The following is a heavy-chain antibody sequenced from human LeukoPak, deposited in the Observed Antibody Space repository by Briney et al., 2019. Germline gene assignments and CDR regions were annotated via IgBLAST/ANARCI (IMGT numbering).Heavy chain of an antibody. D-gene: IGHD3-3*01. CDR3: ARAGLGLRFLEWLLSDAFDI. J-gene: IGHJ3*02. Sequence: GGSLRLSCAASGFTFSSYWMSWVRQVPGKGLEWVANIKQDGSEKYYVDSVKGRFTISRDNAKNSLYLQMNSLRAEDTAVYYCARAGLGLRFLEWLLSDAFDIWGQGTMVTVSS. CDR1: GFTFSSYW. V-gene: IGHV3-7*01. CDR2: IKQDGSEK.